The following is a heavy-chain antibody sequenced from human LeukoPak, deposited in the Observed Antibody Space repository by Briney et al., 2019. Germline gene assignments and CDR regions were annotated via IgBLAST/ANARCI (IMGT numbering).Heavy chain of an antibody. CDR2: IDRSDSYT. CDR1: GYSFTTYW. V-gene: IGHV5-10-1*01. CDR3: ARHAKAYGSSCDY. J-gene: IGHJ4*02. D-gene: IGHD6-13*01. Sequence: GESLKISCKGSGYSFTTYWISWVRQMPGKGLEWMGRIDRSDSYTNYSPSFQGHVTISADKSFSTAYLQWTSLKASDAAMYYCARHAKAYGSSCDYWGQGTLVTVSS.